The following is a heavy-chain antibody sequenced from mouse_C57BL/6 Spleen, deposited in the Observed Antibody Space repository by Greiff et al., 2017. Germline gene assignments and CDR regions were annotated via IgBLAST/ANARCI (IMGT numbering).Heavy chain of an antibody. CDR2: IDPSDSET. CDR3: ASRCYAMGD. J-gene: IGHJ4*01. V-gene: IGHV1-52*01. CDR1: GYTFTSYW. Sequence: VQLQQPGAELVRPGSSVKLSCKASGYTFTSYWMHWVKQRPIQGLEWIGNIDPSDSETHYNQKFKDKATLTVDKSSSTAYMQLSSLTSEDSAAYYCASRCYAMGDWGQGTSVTVAS.